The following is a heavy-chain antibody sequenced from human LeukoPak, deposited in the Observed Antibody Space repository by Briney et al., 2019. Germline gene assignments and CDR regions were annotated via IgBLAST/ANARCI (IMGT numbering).Heavy chain of an antibody. CDR2: VSSNVYST. D-gene: IGHD6-19*01. Sequence: PGGSLRLSCSASGFTFSTYAMHWVRQALGKGLEYVSSVSSNVYSTHYADSVKGRFAISRDNSKNTLYLQMSSLRTEDTAVYYCVKDSKSSGWYGPPNFDYWGQGTLVTVSS. CDR1: GFTFSTYA. CDR3: VKDSKSSGWYGPPNFDY. V-gene: IGHV3-64D*09. J-gene: IGHJ4*02.